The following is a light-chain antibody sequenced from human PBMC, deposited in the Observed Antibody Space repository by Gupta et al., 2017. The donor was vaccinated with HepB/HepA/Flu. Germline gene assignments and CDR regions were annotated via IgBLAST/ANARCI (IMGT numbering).Light chain of an antibody. Sequence: SYVLTPPPPVSVAPGETARITCGRNNIGSKSVHWYQQQPGKAPVLVVYEDRDRPSGIPERFSGSNSENTATLTISRLQAVDEADYYCPAWDSSRTQAVFGGGTQLTVL. CDR1: NIGSKS. V-gene: IGLV3-21*02. CDR3: PAWDSSRTQAV. CDR2: EDR. J-gene: IGLJ2*01.